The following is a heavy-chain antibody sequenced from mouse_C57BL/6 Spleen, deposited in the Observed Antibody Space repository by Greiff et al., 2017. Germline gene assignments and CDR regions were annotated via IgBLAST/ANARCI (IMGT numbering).Heavy chain of an antibody. CDR2: INPNNGGT. CDR3: ARPLLDYYAMDY. J-gene: IGHJ4*01. V-gene: IGHV1-54*01. CDR1: GYAFTNYL. D-gene: IGHD1-1*01. Sequence: QVQLQQSGAELVRPGTSVKVSCKASGYAFTNYLIEWVKQRPGQGLEWIGDINPNNGGTSYNQKFKGKATLTVDKSSSTAYMELRSLTSEDSAVYYCARPLLDYYAMDYWGQGTSVTVSS.